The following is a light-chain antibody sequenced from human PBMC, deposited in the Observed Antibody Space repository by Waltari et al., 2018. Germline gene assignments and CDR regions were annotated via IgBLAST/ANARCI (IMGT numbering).Light chain of an antibody. CDR1: SSDVGSYTL. CDR3: CSYAGSSTFV. V-gene: IGLV2-23*02. Sequence: QSALTQPATVSGSPTQSITISCTGTSSDVGSYTLVSWYQQHHGRAPKLMIFEVNKRPSGISNRFSGSKSGNTASLTISGLQAEDEADYYCCSYAGSSTFVFGGGTKLTVL. J-gene: IGLJ2*01. CDR2: EVN.